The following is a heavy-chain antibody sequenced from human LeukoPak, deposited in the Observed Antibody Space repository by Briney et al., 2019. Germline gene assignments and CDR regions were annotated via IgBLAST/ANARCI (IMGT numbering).Heavy chain of an antibody. Sequence: ASVKVSCKASGYTFTSYAMHWVRQAPGQRLEWMGWINAGNGNTKYSQKFQGRVTITRDTSASTAYMELSSLRSEDTAVYYCARSYPRGYSYGVFDYWGQGTLVTVSS. D-gene: IGHD5-18*01. CDR2: INAGNGNT. J-gene: IGHJ4*02. CDR1: GYTFTSYA. CDR3: ARSYPRGYSYGVFDY. V-gene: IGHV1-3*01.